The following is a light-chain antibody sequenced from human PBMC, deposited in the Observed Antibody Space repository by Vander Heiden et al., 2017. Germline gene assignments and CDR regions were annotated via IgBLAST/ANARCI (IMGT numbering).Light chain of an antibody. CDR3: QQSDSTLQT. CDR1: HSSSNY. V-gene: IGKV1-39*01. CDR2: AAS. Sequence: DIQITQSPSSLSASVGDRVTITCRGSHSSSNYLDWFQQKPGKAPKLLIYAASSMHNGVPSRFSGSGSGTDFTLTINTLQPEDFATYYCQQSDSTLQTFGQGTKVEIK. J-gene: IGKJ1*01.